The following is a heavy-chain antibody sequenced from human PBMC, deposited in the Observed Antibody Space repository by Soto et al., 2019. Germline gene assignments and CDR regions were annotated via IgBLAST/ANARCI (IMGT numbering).Heavy chain of an antibody. V-gene: IGHV3-23*01. CDR3: AKEGWATTVTTCLDS. Sequence: EGSLRRSCAASGCTLSRFAMNWVRQPPGEGLEWVSSISDNGVTRNYADSVKGRFTICRDNSKNTLYVEMNSLRAEDTAVYYCAKEGWATTVTTCLDSWGQGTLVTV. CDR2: ISDNGVTR. D-gene: IGHD4-17*01. J-gene: IGHJ5*01. CDR1: GCTLSRFA.